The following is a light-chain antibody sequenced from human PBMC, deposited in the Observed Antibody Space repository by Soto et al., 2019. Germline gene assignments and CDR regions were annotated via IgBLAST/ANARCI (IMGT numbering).Light chain of an antibody. J-gene: IGKJ2*01. CDR3: QSYNDWPFA. V-gene: IGKV3-15*01. CDR2: GVS. Sequence: DIVLTQSPATLSVSPGDTVTLSCRASESLFGFLAWYQQKPGQAPRLLMYGVSTRATGIPARFSGGGSATDFTLTISSLQSEDSALYFCQSYNDWPFASGLGTRLDI. CDR1: ESLFGF.